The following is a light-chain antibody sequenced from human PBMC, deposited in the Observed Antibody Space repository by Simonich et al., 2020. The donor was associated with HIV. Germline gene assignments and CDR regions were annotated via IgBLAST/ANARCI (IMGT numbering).Light chain of an antibody. V-gene: IGLV1-44*01. J-gene: IGLJ2*01. CDR2: KNN. CDR1: TSNIGSNT. CDR3: AAWDDSLNGV. Sequence: QSVLTQPPSASGTPGQRVTISCSGSTSNIGSNTVNWHQQLPGTAPKLLIYKNNQRPSGVPDRFSGSKSGTSASLAISGLQSGDEADYYCAAWDDSLNGVFGGGTRLTVL.